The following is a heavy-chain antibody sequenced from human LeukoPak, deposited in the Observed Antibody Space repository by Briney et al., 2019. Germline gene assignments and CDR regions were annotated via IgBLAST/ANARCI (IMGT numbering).Heavy chain of an antibody. CDR2: FNTNTGNP. J-gene: IGHJ1*01. V-gene: IGHV7-4-1*02. CDR3: ARGSRPLLSLSNFYFQH. D-gene: IGHD2/OR15-2a*01. Sequence: ASVKVSCKASGYTFTSYAMNWVRQAPGQGLEWMGWFNTNTGNPTYAQGFTGRFVFSLDTSVSTAYLQISGLKAEDTAVYYCARGSRPLLSLSNFYFQHWGQGTLVTVSS. CDR1: GYTFTSYA.